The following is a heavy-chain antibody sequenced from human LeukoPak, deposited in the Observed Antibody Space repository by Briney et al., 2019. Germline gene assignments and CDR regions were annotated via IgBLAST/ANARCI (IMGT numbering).Heavy chain of an antibody. CDR3: AKLLGDVTTLDY. D-gene: IGHD3-16*01. Sequence: GGSLRLSCAGSGFIFSRSSMTWVRQSPGKGLEWVATINPDGSMKWYLDSVNGRFTISRDNSDNAVFLLMNSLRVEDMAVYYCAKLLGDVTTLDYWGQGILVTVSS. V-gene: IGHV3-7*01. CDR1: GFIFSRSS. J-gene: IGHJ4*02. CDR2: INPDGSMK.